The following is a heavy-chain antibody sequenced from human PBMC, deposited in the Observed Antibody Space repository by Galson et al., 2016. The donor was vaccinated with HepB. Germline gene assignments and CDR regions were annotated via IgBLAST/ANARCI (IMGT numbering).Heavy chain of an antibody. D-gene: IGHD2-21*01. CDR1: GYTFTSYG. CDR2: ISAYNGNT. Sequence: SVKVSCKASGYTFTSYGISWVRQAPGQGLEWMGWISAYNGNTNYAQKLQGRVTMTTDTSTNTVYMELSSLRSEDTAVYYCARSSLLWWMGFDYWGQGTLVTVSS. CDR3: ARSSLLWWMGFDY. J-gene: IGHJ4*02. V-gene: IGHV1-18*01.